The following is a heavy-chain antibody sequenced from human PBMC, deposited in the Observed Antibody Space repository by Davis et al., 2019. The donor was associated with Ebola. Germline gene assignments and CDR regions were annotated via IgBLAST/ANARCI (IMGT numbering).Heavy chain of an antibody. CDR3: ARGRNWFDP. J-gene: IGHJ5*02. CDR2: ISYDESNK. V-gene: IGHV3-30*03. CDR1: GFTFSSYG. Sequence: GGSLRLSCAASGFTFSSYGMHWVRQAPGRGLEWVAVISYDESNKYYADSVKGRFTISRDNSKNTLYLQMNSLRAEDTAVYYCARGRNWFDPWGQGTLVTVSS.